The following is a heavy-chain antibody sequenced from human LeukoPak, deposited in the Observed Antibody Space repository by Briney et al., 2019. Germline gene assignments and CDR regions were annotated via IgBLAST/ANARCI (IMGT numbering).Heavy chain of an antibody. Sequence: SETLSLTCTVSGDSISSSNYYWGWIRQPPGKGLEWIGSIYYSGSTYCNPSLKSRVTISVDTSTNQFSLKLSSVTAADTAVYYCARLYTYAYGSPGAFDIWGQGTGVTVSS. V-gene: IGHV4-39*01. CDR2: IYYSGST. D-gene: IGHD3-16*01. CDR3: ARLYTYAYGSPGAFDI. J-gene: IGHJ3*02. CDR1: GDSISSSNYY.